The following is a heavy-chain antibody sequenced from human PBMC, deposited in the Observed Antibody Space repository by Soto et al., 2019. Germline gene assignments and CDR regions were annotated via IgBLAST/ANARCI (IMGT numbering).Heavy chain of an antibody. D-gene: IGHD3-10*01. CDR3: ARRPFYGSGSDYYYYYGMDV. CDR1: GFTFSSYD. V-gene: IGHV3-13*01. Sequence: PGGSLRLSCVASGFTFSSYDMHWVRQATGKGLEWVSAIGTAGDTYYPGSVKGRFTISRENANNSLYLQMNSLRAEDTAVYYCARRPFYGSGSDYYYYYGMDVWGQGTTVTVSS. CDR2: IGTAGDT. J-gene: IGHJ6*02.